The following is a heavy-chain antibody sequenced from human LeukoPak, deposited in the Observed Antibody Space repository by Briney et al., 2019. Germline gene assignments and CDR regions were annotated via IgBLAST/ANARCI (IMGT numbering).Heavy chain of an antibody. CDR1: GFAFSGYW. Sequence: PGESLRLSCAASGFAFSGYWMHWVRQVPGRGLVWVSQINSDGSDTHYADSVKGRFTISRDNAKNTLYLQMNSLRAEDTAVYYCARDLLTTNWFDPWGQGTLVTVSS. V-gene: IGHV3-74*01. CDR3: ARDLLTTNWFDP. CDR2: INSDGSDT. J-gene: IGHJ5*02. D-gene: IGHD1-14*01.